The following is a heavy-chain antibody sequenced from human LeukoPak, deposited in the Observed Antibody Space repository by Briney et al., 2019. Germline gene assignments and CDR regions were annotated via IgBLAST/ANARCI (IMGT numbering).Heavy chain of an antibody. CDR2: FDPEHGEM. Sequence: ASVKVSCKVSGDTLTELSTHWVRQAPGKGLEWMGGFDPEHGEMIYAQKLQGRVTMTEDRSTDTAYMELSSLRSVDTAVYYCATGGPWDLLKYWGQGTLVTVSS. J-gene: IGHJ4*02. V-gene: IGHV1-24*01. D-gene: IGHD3-9*01. CDR1: GDTLTELS. CDR3: ATGGPWDLLKY.